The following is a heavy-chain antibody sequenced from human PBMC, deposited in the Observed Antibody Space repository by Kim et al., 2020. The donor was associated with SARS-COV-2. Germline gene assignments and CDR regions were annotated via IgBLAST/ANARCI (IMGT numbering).Heavy chain of an antibody. CDR2: IKSKTDGGTT. CDR1: GFTFSNAW. J-gene: IGHJ6*02. CDR3: TKYTYCSSTSCYPVPGYYYYYGMDV. Sequence: GGSLRLSCAASGFTFSNAWMSWVRQAPGKGLEWVGRIKSKTDGGTTDYAAPVKGRFTISRDDSKNTLYLQMNSLKTEDTAVYYCTKYTYCSSTSCYPVPGYYYYYGMDVWGQGTTVTVSS. D-gene: IGHD2-2*01. V-gene: IGHV3-15*01.